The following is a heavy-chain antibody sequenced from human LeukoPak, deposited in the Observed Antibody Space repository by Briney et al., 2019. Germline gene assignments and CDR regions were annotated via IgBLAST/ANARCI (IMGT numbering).Heavy chain of an antibody. D-gene: IGHD3-22*01. CDR3: VGGSSGYYPTFDY. Sequence: GRSLRLSCEASGFTFSIYAMHWVRQAPGKGLEWVAVISYDGSNEYYADSVKGRFTISRDNSKNMLYLQMNSLTAEDTSVYYCVGGSSGYYPTFDYWGQGTLVAVSS. CDR2: ISYDGSNE. J-gene: IGHJ4*02. V-gene: IGHV3-30*04. CDR1: GFTFSIYA.